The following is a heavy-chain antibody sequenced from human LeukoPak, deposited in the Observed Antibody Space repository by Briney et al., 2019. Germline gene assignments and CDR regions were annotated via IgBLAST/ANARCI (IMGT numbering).Heavy chain of an antibody. Sequence: SAKVSCKASGYTFTSYGISWVRQAPGQGLEWMGWISAYNGNTNYAQKLQGRVTMTTDTSTSTAYMELRSLRSDDTAVYYCARFFRGYSGYDKYYFDYWGQGTLVTVSS. CDR2: ISAYNGNT. J-gene: IGHJ4*02. V-gene: IGHV1-18*01. CDR3: ARFFRGYSGYDKYYFDY. CDR1: GYTFTSYG. D-gene: IGHD5-12*01.